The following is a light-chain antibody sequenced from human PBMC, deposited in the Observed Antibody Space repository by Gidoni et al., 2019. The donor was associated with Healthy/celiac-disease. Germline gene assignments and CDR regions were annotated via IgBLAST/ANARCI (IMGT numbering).Light chain of an antibody. CDR2: GVS. CDR1: SSDVGGYNY. CDR3: SSYAGSNNVV. J-gene: IGLJ2*01. Sequence: QPALTQPPAASGSPGQAVTISCTGTSSDVGGYNYVSWYQQHPGKAPQLMIYGVSKRPSGVPDRFSGSKSGNTASLTVSGHQAEDEADYYCSSYAGSNNVVFGGGTKLTVL. V-gene: IGLV2-8*01.